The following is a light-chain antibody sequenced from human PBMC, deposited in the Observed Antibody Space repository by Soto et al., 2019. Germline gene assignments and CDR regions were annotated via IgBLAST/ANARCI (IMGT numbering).Light chain of an antibody. V-gene: IGKV3D-20*02. CDR1: QTVRNNY. CDR3: QQRSKWWT. J-gene: IGKJ1*01. Sequence: VLTQSPGTLSLSPGEGATLSCRASQTVRNNYLAWYQQKPGQAPRLLIYDASSRATGIPDRFSGGGSGTDFTLTISRLEPEDFAVYYCQQRSKWWTFGQGTKVDIK. CDR2: DAS.